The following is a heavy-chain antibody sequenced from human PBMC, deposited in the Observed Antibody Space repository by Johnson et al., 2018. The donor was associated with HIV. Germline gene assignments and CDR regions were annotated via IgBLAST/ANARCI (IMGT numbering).Heavy chain of an antibody. D-gene: IGHD3-3*01. CDR1: GFTFSSYA. J-gene: IGHJ3*02. CDR3: AAYYDFWSGSYTSGFDI. CDR2: ISYDGSNQ. V-gene: IGHV3-30*04. Sequence: QVQLVESGGGVVQPGRSLRLSCAASGFTFSSYAMHWVRQAPGKGLEWVAVISYDGSNQYYADSVKGRFTISRDTSKNTVFLQMNSLRPEDTAMYYCAAYYDFWSGSYTSGFDIWGQGTMVTVSS.